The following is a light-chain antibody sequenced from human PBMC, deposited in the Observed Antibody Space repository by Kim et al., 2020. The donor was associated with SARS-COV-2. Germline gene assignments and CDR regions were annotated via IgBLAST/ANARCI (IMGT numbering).Light chain of an antibody. V-gene: IGKV1-9*01. CDR3: QQLNTYPLT. CDR1: QGISSY. J-gene: IGKJ3*01. CDR2: AAS. Sequence: ASVGDRVNITCRASQGISSYLAWYQQKPGKAPKLLIYAASTLQSGVPSRFSGSGSGTEFTLTISSLQPEDFATYYCQQLNTYPLTFGSGTKVDIK.